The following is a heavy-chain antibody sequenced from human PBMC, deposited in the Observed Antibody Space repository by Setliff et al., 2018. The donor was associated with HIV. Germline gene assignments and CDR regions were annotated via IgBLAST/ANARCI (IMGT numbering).Heavy chain of an antibody. CDR2: IWYDGTNK. Sequence: GGSLRLSCAASGFTFNNYGMHWVRQAPGKGLEWVAVIWYDGTNKYYADSVKGRFTIARDSSKNTLFLQMNSLGTEDTAVYYCAKGKDYGNSYSDYWGQGTLVTVSS. D-gene: IGHD3-10*01. J-gene: IGHJ4*02. CDR1: GFTFNNYG. V-gene: IGHV3-30*02. CDR3: AKGKDYGNSYSDY.